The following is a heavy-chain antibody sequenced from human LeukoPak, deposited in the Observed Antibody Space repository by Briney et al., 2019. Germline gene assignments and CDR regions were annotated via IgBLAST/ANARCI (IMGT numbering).Heavy chain of an antibody. D-gene: IGHD3-3*01. J-gene: IGHJ4*02. CDR3: AKMNDFWSGYHDY. Sequence: PGGSLRLSCAASGFTFSSYAMSWVRQAPGKGLEWVSAISGSGGSTYYADSVKGRFTISRDNSKNTLYLQMNSLRAEDTAVYYRAKMNDFWSGYHDYWGQGTLVTVSS. V-gene: IGHV3-23*01. CDR1: GFTFSSYA. CDR2: ISGSGGST.